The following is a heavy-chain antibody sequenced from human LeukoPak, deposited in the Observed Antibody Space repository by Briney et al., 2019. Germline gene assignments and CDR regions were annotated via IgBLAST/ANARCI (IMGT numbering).Heavy chain of an antibody. CDR2: IKPDGSEK. J-gene: IGHJ4*02. CDR3: ARWWATSASIFIDY. CDR1: GFTFSSHW. D-gene: IGHD3-3*02. V-gene: IGHV3-7*01. Sequence: GGSLRLSCAVPGFTFSSHWMAWVRQAPGKGLEWVANIKPDGSEKYYVDSVKGRFTVSRDNTKNSLYLQMNSLRVEDTALYYCARWWATSASIFIDYWGQGTLVTVSS.